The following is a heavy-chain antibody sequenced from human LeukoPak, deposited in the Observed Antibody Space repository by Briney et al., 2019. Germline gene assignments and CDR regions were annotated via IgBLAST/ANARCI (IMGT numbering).Heavy chain of an antibody. CDR3: AKTVTVTTSAFDI. Sequence: SETLSLTCTVSGYSISSGYYWGWIRQPPGKGLEWMGTIYHSGSTYYNPSLKSRATISVDTSKNQFSLKLSSVTAADTAVYYCAKTVTVTTSAFDIWGQGTMVTVSS. V-gene: IGHV4-38-2*02. J-gene: IGHJ3*02. CDR2: IYHSGST. CDR1: GYSISSGYY. D-gene: IGHD4-17*01.